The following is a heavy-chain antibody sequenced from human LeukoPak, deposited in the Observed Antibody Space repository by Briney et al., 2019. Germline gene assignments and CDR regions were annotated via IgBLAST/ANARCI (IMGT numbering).Heavy chain of an antibody. V-gene: IGHV1-2*02. CDR1: GYSFTGNY. J-gene: IGHJ6*02. CDR3: ARGKYRRGAAPYYYYYGMDV. CDR2: INPNSGGT. Sequence: ASVKVSCKASGYSFTGNYMHWVRQAPGQGFEWMGWINPNSGGTNYAQKFQGRVTMTRNTSISTAYMELSSLRSEDTAVYYCARGKYRRGAAPYYYYYGMDVWGQGTTVTVSS. D-gene: IGHD2-15*01.